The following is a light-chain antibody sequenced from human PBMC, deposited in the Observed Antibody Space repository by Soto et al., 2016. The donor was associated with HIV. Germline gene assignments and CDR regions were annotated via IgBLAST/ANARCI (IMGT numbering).Light chain of an antibody. J-gene: IGLJ3*02. CDR3: NSRDRTGKRVL. CDR1: SLRTYY. CDR2: GQN. V-gene: IGLV3-19*01. Sequence: SSELIQDPAVSVALGQTVRITCQGDSLRTYYASWYQQKPGQAPVLVISGQNNPPSWTPDRFSASRSGNTASLMITGAQAEDEAVYYCNSRDRTGKRVLFGGGTKLTVL.